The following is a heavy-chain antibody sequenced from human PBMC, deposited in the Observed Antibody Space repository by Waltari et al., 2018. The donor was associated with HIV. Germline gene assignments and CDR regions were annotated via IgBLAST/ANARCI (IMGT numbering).Heavy chain of an antibody. J-gene: IGHJ4*02. CDR3: AREICSATSCFRFDY. D-gene: IGHD2-2*01. V-gene: IGHV3-49*04. CDR2: IRIKRYGGTT. Sequence: EVQLVESGGGLVQPGRSLRLSCTTSGCTFGDYALNWVRQAPGRGGEGGGCIRIKRYGGTTDYAEPVKGRFTISRDDSKRVAYLQMNSLKTEDTAVYFCAREICSATSCFRFDYWGQGTLLTVSS. CDR1: GCTFGDYA.